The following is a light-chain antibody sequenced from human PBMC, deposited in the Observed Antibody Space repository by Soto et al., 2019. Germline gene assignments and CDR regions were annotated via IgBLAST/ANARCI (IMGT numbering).Light chain of an antibody. Sequence: QSALTQPASVCGSPGQSITISCTGSNSDIGTYNYVSWYQQHPGKAPKLVISEVSNRPSGISHRFSGSKSGNAASLTISGLQAEDEATYYCSSYTSTSTLYVFGPGTKVTVL. J-gene: IGLJ1*01. CDR2: EVS. CDR1: NSDIGTYNY. V-gene: IGLV2-14*01. CDR3: SSYTSTSTLYV.